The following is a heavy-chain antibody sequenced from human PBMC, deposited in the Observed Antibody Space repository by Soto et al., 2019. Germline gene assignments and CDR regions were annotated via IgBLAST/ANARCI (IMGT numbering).Heavy chain of an antibody. CDR3: ARLGGYYQALDS. CDR1: SGSINNYY. CDR2: IYYAGTT. D-gene: IGHD3-22*01. J-gene: IGHJ4*02. Sequence: QVQLQESGPGLVKPSETLSLTCTVSSGSINNYYWSWIRQPPGKGLEFIGYIYYAGTTTYNPSLKSRVXIXVYXSKNQFSLKLSSVTAADTAVYYCARLGGYYQALDSWGQGTLLTVSS. V-gene: IGHV4-59*08.